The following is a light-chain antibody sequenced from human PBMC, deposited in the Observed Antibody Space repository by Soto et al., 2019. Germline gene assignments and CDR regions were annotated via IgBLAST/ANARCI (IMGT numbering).Light chain of an antibody. CDR2: AAS. CDR3: QHYNSYSEA. CDR1: QSISTW. Sequence: IQITQSPSTLSASVGDRVTITCRASQSISTWLAWYQQKPGKAPKLLIYAASSLQSGVPSRFSGSGSGTEFTLTISSLQPDDFATYYCQHYNSYSEAFGQGTKVDI. J-gene: IGKJ1*01. V-gene: IGKV1-5*01.